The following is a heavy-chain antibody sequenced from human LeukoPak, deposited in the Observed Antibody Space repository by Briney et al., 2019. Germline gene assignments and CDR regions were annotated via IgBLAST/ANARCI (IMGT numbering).Heavy chain of an antibody. J-gene: IGHJ3*02. CDR1: GGSISSGDYY. V-gene: IGHV4-30-4*08. Sequence: KPSETLSLTCTVSGGSISSGDYYWSWIRQPPGKGLEWIGYIYYSGSTYYNPSLKSRVTISVDTSKNQFSLKLSSVTAADTAVYYCARVGYSSSWYGGGAFDIWGQGTMVTVSS. CDR3: ARVGYSSSWYGGGAFDI. CDR2: IYYSGST. D-gene: IGHD6-13*01.